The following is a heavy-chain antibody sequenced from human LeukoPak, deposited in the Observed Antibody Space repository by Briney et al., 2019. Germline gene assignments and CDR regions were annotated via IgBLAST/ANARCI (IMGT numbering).Heavy chain of an antibody. J-gene: IGHJ5*01. D-gene: IGHD6-13*01. V-gene: IGHV3-66*01. CDR3: AREVYSSTWFDS. CDR2: IYSGGDT. Sequence: GGSLRLSCAASGFTLSTNYMNWVRQAPGEGLERVSVIYSGGDTYYADSVKERFTISRDNSINTLYLQMNSLRADDTAVYYCAREVYSSTWFDSWGQGTLVTVSS. CDR1: GFTLSTNY.